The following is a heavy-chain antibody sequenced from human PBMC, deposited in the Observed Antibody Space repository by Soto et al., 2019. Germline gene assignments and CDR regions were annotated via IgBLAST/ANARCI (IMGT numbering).Heavy chain of an antibody. V-gene: IGHV4-30-4*01. CDR2: IYYSGST. D-gene: IGHD2-15*01. Sequence: LSLTCTVSGGSISSGDYYWSWIRQPPGKGLEWIGYIYYSGSTYYNPSLKSRVTISVDTSKNQFSLKLSSVTAADTAVYYCAREGGGAYYFDYWGQGTLVTVSS. CDR3: AREGGGAYYFDY. CDR1: GGSISSGDYY. J-gene: IGHJ4*02.